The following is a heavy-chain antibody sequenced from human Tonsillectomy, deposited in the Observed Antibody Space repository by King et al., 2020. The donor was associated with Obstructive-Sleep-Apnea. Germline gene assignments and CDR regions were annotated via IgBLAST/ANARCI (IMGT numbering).Heavy chain of an antibody. D-gene: IGHD5-24*01. Sequence: VQLVEAGGGLVKPGGSLRLSCVASGFIFSTCGMNWVRQAPGKGLEWVSAISSTSTYIYYSDSVKGRFTISRNNAKNSVYLQMDSLRAEDTAVYFCAREVELPTIPFWGQGTLVTVSS. CDR2: ISSTSTYI. J-gene: IGHJ4*02. CDR3: AREVELPTIPF. V-gene: IGHV3-21*01. CDR1: GFIFSTCG.